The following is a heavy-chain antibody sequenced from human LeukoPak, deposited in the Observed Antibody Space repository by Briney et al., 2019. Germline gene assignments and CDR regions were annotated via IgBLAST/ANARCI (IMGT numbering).Heavy chain of an antibody. Sequence: EPSETLSLTCTVSGGSISSYYWSWIRQPPGKGLEWIGYIYYSGSTNYNPSLKSRVTISVDTSKNQFSLKVTSVTAADTALYYCATGSFDLWSGYWAFHYWGQGTLVTVSS. CDR3: ATGSFDLWSGYWAFHY. CDR1: GGSISSYY. CDR2: IYYSGST. V-gene: IGHV4-59*08. D-gene: IGHD3-3*01. J-gene: IGHJ4*02.